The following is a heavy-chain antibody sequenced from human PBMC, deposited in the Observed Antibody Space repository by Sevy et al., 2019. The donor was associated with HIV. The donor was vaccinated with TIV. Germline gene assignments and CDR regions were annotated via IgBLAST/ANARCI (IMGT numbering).Heavy chain of an antibody. Sequence: GGSLRLSCTASGFNFNNYWMHWVRQVPGKGLVWVSRINSDGYSINYADFVKGRFTISRDNAKNTLYVQMNSLRAEDTAVYFCARGSRGKMGVWGQGTTVTVSS. CDR1: GFNFNNYW. J-gene: IGHJ6*02. CDR3: ARGSRGKMGV. V-gene: IGHV3-74*01. CDR2: INSDGYSI.